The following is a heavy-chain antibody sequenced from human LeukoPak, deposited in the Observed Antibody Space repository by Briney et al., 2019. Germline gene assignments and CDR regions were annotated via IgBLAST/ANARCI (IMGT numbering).Heavy chain of an antibody. CDR2: ISGSGGST. Sequence: GGSLRLSCAASGFAFSSYAMSWVRQAPGKGLEWVSAISGSGGSTYYADSVKGRFTISRDNSKNTLYLQMNSLRAEDTAVYYCAKTRTNYDILTGYQSGYYYYYGMDVWGQGTTVTVFS. D-gene: IGHD3-9*01. V-gene: IGHV3-23*01. J-gene: IGHJ6*02. CDR1: GFAFSSYA. CDR3: AKTRTNYDILTGYQSGYYYYYGMDV.